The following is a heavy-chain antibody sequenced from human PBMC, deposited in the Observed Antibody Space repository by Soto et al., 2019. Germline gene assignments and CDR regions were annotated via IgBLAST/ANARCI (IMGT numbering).Heavy chain of an antibody. D-gene: IGHD5-18*01. V-gene: IGHV1-46*01. CDR2: IDPSSGTT. J-gene: IGHJ4*02. Sequence: ASVKVSCKPSGYSFSNFYVHWVRQAPGQGLEWMGIIDPSSGTTSYTQKFQERVTMTRDTSMSTVYMELSRLRAEDTAVYYCASWVIQLWPYVDYWGQGTLVTVS. CDR3: ASWVIQLWPYVDY. CDR1: GYSFSNFY.